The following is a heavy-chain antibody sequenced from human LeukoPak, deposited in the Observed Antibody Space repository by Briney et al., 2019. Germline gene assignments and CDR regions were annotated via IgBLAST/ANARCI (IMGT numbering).Heavy chain of an antibody. Sequence: PSETLSLTCAVYGGSFSGYYWSWIRQPPGKGLEWIGYIYYSGSTNYNPSLKSRVTISVDTSKNQFSLKLSSVTAADTAVYYCARDPEKRYYDSSGYYYLRSGLDPWGQGTLATVSS. CDR1: GGSFSGYY. J-gene: IGHJ5*02. D-gene: IGHD3-22*01. V-gene: IGHV4-59*01. CDR2: IYYSGST. CDR3: ARDPEKRYYDSSGYYYLRSGLDP.